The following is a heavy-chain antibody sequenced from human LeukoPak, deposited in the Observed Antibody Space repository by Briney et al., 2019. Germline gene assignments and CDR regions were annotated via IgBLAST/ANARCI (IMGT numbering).Heavy chain of an antibody. Sequence: GGSLRLSCAASGFTFSSYAMSWVRQAPGKGLEWVSGISGSGGSTYYADSVKGRFTISRHNSKNTLYLQMNSLRAEDTAVYYCARVRQQLGYSFDYWGQGTLVTVSS. J-gene: IGHJ4*02. D-gene: IGHD6-13*01. CDR2: ISGSGGST. CDR1: GFTFSSYA. V-gene: IGHV3-23*01. CDR3: ARVRQQLGYSFDY.